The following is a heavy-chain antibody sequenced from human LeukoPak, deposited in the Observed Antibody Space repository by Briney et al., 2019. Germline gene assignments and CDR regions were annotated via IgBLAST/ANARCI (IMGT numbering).Heavy chain of an antibody. D-gene: IGHD2-2*01. CDR1: GGSISSGDYY. V-gene: IGHV4-30-4*01. Sequence: SQTLSLTCTVSGGSISSGDYYWGWIRQPPGKGLEWIEYIYYSGSTYYNPSLKSRVTISVNTSKNQFSLKLSTVTAADTAVYYCARDGGCSSTSCYPDYWGQGTLVTVSS. J-gene: IGHJ4*02. CDR2: IYYSGST. CDR3: ARDGGCSSTSCYPDY.